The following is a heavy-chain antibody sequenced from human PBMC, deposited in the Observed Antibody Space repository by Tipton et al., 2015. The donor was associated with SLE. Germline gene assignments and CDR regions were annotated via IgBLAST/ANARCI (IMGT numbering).Heavy chain of an antibody. CDR2: IYHSGST. D-gene: IGHD3-10*01. J-gene: IGHJ6*03. V-gene: IGHV4-38-2*01. CDR3: ATLPMVRGSYYMDV. Sequence: TLSLTCAVSGYSISSGYYWGWIRQPPGKGLEWIGSIYHSGSTYYNPSLKSRVTISVDTSKNQFSLKLSSVTAADTAVYYCATLPMVRGSYYMDVWGKGTTVTVSS. CDR1: GYSISSGYY.